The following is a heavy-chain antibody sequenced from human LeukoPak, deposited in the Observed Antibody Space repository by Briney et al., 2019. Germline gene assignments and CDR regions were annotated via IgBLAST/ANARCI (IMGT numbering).Heavy chain of an antibody. D-gene: IGHD3-22*01. V-gene: IGHV5-51*01. CDR3: ARHGISSGYYRYYYYGMDV. Sequence: GESLKISCKGSGYSFTSHWIGWVRQMPGKGLEWMGIIYPGDSDTRYSPSFQGQVTISADKSISTAYLQWSSLKASDTAMYYCARHGISSGYYRYYYYGMDVWGQGTTVTVSS. J-gene: IGHJ6*02. CDR1: GYSFTSHW. CDR2: IYPGDSDT.